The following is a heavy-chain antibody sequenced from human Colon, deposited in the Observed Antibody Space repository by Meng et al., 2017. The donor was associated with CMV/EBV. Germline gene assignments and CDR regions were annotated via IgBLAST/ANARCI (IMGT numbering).Heavy chain of an antibody. J-gene: IGHJ1*01. CDR1: GGSIGGHY. CDR3: GRAGARGVPIDV. CDR2: IYSNGRI. D-gene: IGHD3-10*01. V-gene: IGHV4-4*07. Sequence: QVQLQAGGPGLVKASEPLSLPCTVSGGSIGGHYWTWIRRPGGEGLQWLGRIYSNGRIDETSSLRSRVTISVDTSKNQLSLRLTSVTAADTAVYYCGRAGARGVPIDVWGRGTLVTVSS.